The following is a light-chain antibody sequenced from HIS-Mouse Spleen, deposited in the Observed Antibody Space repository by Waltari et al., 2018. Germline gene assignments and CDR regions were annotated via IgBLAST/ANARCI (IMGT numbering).Light chain of an antibody. Sequence: SYELTQPPSVSVSPGQTARITCSGDALPNKYAYWYQQKSGQAPVLVIYEDSKRPSGIPGRFSGSSVGTMATLTISGAQVEDEADYYCYSTDSSGNHRVFGGGTKLTVL. CDR1: ALPNKY. CDR3: YSTDSSGNHRV. J-gene: IGLJ2*01. CDR2: EDS. V-gene: IGLV3-10*01.